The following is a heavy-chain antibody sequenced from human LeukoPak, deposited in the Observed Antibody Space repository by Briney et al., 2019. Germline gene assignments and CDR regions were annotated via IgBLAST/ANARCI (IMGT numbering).Heavy chain of an antibody. Sequence: GGSLRLSCAASGFTFSNAWMNWVRQAPGKGLEWVSSISSSSSYIYYADSVKGRFTISRDNAKNSLYLQMNSLRAEDTAVYYCARDRGSSWPLTAGWGQGTLVTVSS. J-gene: IGHJ4*02. D-gene: IGHD6-13*01. CDR1: GFTFSNAW. V-gene: IGHV3-21*01. CDR3: ARDRGSSWPLTAG. CDR2: ISSSSSYI.